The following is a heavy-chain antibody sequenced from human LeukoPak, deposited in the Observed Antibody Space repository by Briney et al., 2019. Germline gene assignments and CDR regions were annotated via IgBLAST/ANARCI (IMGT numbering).Heavy chain of an antibody. V-gene: IGHV3-33*01. CDR2: IWYDGSNK. CDR3: ARGYCSSTSCVWFDP. J-gene: IGHJ5*02. Sequence: PGRSLRLSCAASGFTFSSYGMHWVRQAPGEGLEWVAVIWYDGSNKYYADSVKGRFTISRDNSKNTLYLQMNSLRAEDTAVYYCARGYCSSTSCVWFDPWGQGTLVTVSS. D-gene: IGHD2-2*01. CDR1: GFTFSSYG.